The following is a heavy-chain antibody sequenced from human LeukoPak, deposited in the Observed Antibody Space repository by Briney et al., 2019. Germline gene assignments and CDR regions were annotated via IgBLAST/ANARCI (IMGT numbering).Heavy chain of an antibody. Sequence: GGSLRLSCAASGFTFSSYSMNWARQAPGKGLEWVSSISSSSSYIYYADSVKGRFSISRDNTQNSLSLQMSSLKAEDTAVYYCARGPSGYHNTGGQGTLVTVSS. J-gene: IGHJ4*02. CDR2: ISSSSSYI. D-gene: IGHD5-12*01. V-gene: IGHV3-21*01. CDR1: GFTFSSYS. CDR3: ARGPSGYHNT.